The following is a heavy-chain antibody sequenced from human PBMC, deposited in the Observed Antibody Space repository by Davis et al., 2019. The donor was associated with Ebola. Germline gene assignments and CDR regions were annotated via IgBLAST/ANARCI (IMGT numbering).Heavy chain of an antibody. V-gene: IGHV4-38-2*02. CDR3: ARDTAVAGEGDYYYYYYGMDV. CDR1: GYSISSGYY. D-gene: IGHD6-19*01. Sequence: SETLSLTCTVSGYSISSGYYWGWIRQPPGKGLEWIGSIYHSGSTYYNPSLKSRVTISVDTSKNQFSLKLSSVTAADTAVYYCARDTAVAGEGDYYYYYYGMDVWGQGTTVTVSS. J-gene: IGHJ6*02. CDR2: IYHSGST.